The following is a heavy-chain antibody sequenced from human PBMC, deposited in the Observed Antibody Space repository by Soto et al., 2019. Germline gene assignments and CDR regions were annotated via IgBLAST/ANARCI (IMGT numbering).Heavy chain of an antibody. CDR3: ARELLGYCSSTSCYKGLYY. CDR1: GFTFSSYG. V-gene: IGHV3-33*01. D-gene: IGHD2-2*02. J-gene: IGHJ4*02. Sequence: QVQLVESGGGVVQPGRSLRLSCAASGFTFSSYGMHWVRQAPGKGLEWVAVIWYDGSNKYYADSVKGRFTISRDNSKNTLYLQMNSRRAEDTAVYYCARELLGYCSSTSCYKGLYYWGQGTLVTVSS. CDR2: IWYDGSNK.